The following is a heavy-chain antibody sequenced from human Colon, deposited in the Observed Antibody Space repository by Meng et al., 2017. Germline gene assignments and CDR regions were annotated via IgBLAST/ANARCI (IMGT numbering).Heavy chain of an antibody. CDR2: IKQDGTDQ. CDR3: AAPTIGEGDDIHLHY. D-gene: IGHD2-8*01. J-gene: IGHJ4*02. V-gene: IGHV3-7*01. CDR1: GFTFSNYW. Sequence: GESLKISCAASGFTFSNYWMNWVRQAPGKGLEWVANIKQDGTDQKYVDSVKGRFTISRDNARSSLYLQMNSLRFEDTAVYYCAAPTIGEGDDIHLHYWGQGTPVTVSS.